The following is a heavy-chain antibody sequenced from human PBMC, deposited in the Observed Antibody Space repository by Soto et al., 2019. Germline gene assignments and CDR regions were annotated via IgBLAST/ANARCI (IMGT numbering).Heavy chain of an antibody. D-gene: IGHD2-21*02. CDR1: GGSITSADFY. V-gene: IGHV4-31*03. Sequence: QVQLQESGPGLVKTSQTLSLTCTVSGGSITSADFYWSWIRQRPGKGLEYIGYIYSSGSTYSNPSLKSRLTMSIDTSKDQFSLKLKAVTAADTAVYYCARAFCGCDCYSPSEFDIWGQGILVTVSS. CDR2: IYSSGST. J-gene: IGHJ4*02. CDR3: ARAFCGCDCYSPSEFDI.